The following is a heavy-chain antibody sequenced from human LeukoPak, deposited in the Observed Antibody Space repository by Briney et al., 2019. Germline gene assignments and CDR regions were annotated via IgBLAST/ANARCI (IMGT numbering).Heavy chain of an antibody. CDR1: GYSFTSYW. D-gene: IGHD2-21*02. CDR3: ARLAYCGGDCYRTTRGYFQY. V-gene: IGHV5-51*01. Sequence: GESLKISCKGSGYSFTSYWIGWVRQMPGKGLEWMGIIYPGDSETKYSPSFQGQVTISADKSINTVYLQWSSLKASDTAIYYCARLAYCGGDCYRTTRGYFQYWGQGTLVTVSS. J-gene: IGHJ1*01. CDR2: IYPGDSET.